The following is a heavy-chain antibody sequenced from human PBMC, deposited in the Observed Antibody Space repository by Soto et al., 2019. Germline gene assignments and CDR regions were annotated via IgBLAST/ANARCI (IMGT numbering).Heavy chain of an antibody. V-gene: IGHV1-18*01. Sequence: QVQLVQSGAEVKKPGASVKVSCKASGYTFTTSGISWVRQAPGQGLEWVGWISGYDGNTNYAPKLQDRVTMTTDTSTSTAYRELRSLRSDDTAVYYCARDACGGGCYSVGVSNWFAPWGQGTLVTVSS. CDR1: GYTFTTSG. J-gene: IGHJ5*02. CDR2: ISGYDGNT. D-gene: IGHD2-15*01. CDR3: ARDACGGGCYSVGVSNWFAP.